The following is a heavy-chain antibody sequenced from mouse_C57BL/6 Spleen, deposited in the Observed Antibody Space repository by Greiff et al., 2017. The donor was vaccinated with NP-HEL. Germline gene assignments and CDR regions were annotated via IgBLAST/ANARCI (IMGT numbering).Heavy chain of an antibody. D-gene: IGHD2-4*01. V-gene: IGHV1-26*01. J-gene: IGHJ3*01. CDR2: INPNNGGT. CDR1: GYTFTDYY. CDR3: ARSIGLRAWFAY. Sequence: VQLQQSGPELVKPGASVKISCKASGYTFTDYYMNWVKQSHGKSLEWIGDINPNNGGTSYNQKFKGKATLTVDKSSSTAYMELRSLTSEDSAVYYCARSIGLRAWFAYWGQGTLVTVSA.